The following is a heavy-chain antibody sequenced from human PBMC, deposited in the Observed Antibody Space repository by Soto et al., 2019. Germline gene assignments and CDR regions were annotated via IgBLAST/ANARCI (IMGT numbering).Heavy chain of an antibody. V-gene: IGHV4-39*01. CDR2: IYYSGST. CDR3: ARHPYSSGWVPPGAFDI. J-gene: IGHJ3*02. CDR1: GGSISSSSYY. D-gene: IGHD6-19*01. Sequence: SETLSLTCTVSGGSISSSSYYWGWIRQPPGKGLEWIGSIYYSGSTYYNPSLKSRVTISVDTSKNQFSLKLSSVTAADTAVYYCARHPYSSGWVPPGAFDIWGQGTMVTVSS.